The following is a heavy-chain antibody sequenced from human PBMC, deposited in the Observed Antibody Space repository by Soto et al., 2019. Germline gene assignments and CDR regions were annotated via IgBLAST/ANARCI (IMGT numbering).Heavy chain of an antibody. J-gene: IGHJ4*02. CDR2: IHTSGST. Sequence: QVQLQESGPGLVKPSEALSLTCTVSGGSINSYQWTWIRQPAGKGLEWIGRIHTSGSTNYNPSLKSRVTMSVDTSKNHFSLKLTSVTAADTAVYYCARDRISGYFDYWGRGTLVTVSS. V-gene: IGHV4-4*07. CDR1: GGSINSYQ. CDR3: ARDRISGYFDY.